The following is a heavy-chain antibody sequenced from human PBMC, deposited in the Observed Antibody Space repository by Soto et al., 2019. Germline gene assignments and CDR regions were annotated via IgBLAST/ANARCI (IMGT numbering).Heavy chain of an antibody. CDR2: IIPIFGTA. V-gene: IGHV1-69*12. J-gene: IGHJ4*02. CDR1: GGTFSSYA. D-gene: IGHD3-22*01. Sequence: QVQLVQSGAEVKKPGSSVKVSCKASGGTFSSYAISWVRQAPGQGLEWMGGIIPIFGTANYAQKFQGRVTITADESTSTADMELSSLRSEDTAVYYCAREWVQDSSGYYLYYFDYWGQGTLVTVSS. CDR3: AREWVQDSSGYYLYYFDY.